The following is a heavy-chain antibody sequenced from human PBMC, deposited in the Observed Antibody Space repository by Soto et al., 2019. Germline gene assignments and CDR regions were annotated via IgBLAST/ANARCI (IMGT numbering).Heavy chain of an antibody. Sequence: GGALRLSCAASGFPFSSYAIHWVRQAPGKGLEWVAVISYDGSNKYYADSVKGRFTISRDNSKNTLYLQMHSLRAEDTAVYYCARLGYSYGYGYYYGMDVWGQGNTVTVSS. D-gene: IGHD5-18*01. CDR1: GFPFSSYA. V-gene: IGHV3-30-3*01. J-gene: IGHJ6*02. CDR3: ARLGYSYGYGYYYGMDV. CDR2: ISYDGSNK.